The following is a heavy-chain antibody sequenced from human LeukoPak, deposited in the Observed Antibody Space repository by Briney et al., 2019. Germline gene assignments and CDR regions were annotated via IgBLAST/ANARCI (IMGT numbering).Heavy chain of an antibody. CDR3: ARDSGGGGYYDSSGYYPDY. CDR1: GYTFTSYA. Sequence: GASVKVSCKASGYTFTSYAMHWVRQAPGQWLEWMGWINAGNGNTKYSQEFQGRVTITRDTSASTAYMELSSLRSDDTAVYYCARDSGGGGYYDSSGYYPDYWGQGTLVTISS. D-gene: IGHD3-22*01. V-gene: IGHV1-3*01. J-gene: IGHJ4*02. CDR2: INAGNGNT.